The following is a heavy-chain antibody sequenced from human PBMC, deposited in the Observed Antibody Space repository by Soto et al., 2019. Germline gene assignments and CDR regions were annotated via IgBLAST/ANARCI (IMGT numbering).Heavy chain of an antibody. J-gene: IGHJ5*02. Sequence: QVQLQESGPRLVKPSETLSLTCTVADASITSTRHYWVWSRQPPGKGLGWIGSIYHGGSTNYNPSRTIRVTISVATSTNQFSLRLRSVTDADTDVYVCARLVARYGSSTGWIDPWGQGTLVTVSS. D-gene: IGHD6-6*01. CDR2: IYHGGST. V-gene: IGHV4-39*01. CDR1: DASITSTRHY. CDR3: ARLVARYGSSTGWIDP.